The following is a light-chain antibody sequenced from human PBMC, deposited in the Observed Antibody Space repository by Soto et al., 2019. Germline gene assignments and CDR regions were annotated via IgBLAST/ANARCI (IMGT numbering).Light chain of an antibody. CDR2: DVS. Sequence: QSALTQPASVSGSPGQSITISCTGTSSDVGGYNYVSWYQQHPGKAPKFMIYDVSNRPSGVSNRFSGSKSGNTASLTISGLRAEDEADYYCCSYTTSNTRQIVFGTGTKLTVL. V-gene: IGLV2-14*01. CDR1: SSDVGGYNY. J-gene: IGLJ1*01. CDR3: CSYTTSNTRQIV.